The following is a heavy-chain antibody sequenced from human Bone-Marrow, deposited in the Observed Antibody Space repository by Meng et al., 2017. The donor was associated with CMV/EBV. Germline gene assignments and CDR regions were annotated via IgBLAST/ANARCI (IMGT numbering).Heavy chain of an antibody. V-gene: IGHV3-20*04. CDR1: GFTFDDYG. Sequence: GGSLRLSCAASGFTFDDYGMSWVRQAPGKGLEWVSGINWNGGSTGYADSVKGRFTISRDNAKNSLYLQMNSLRAEDTALYYCARDVSCSSTSCYKGYYYYGMDVWGQGTTVTVSS. J-gene: IGHJ6*02. CDR2: INWNGGST. D-gene: IGHD2-2*02. CDR3: ARDVSCSSTSCYKGYYYYGMDV.